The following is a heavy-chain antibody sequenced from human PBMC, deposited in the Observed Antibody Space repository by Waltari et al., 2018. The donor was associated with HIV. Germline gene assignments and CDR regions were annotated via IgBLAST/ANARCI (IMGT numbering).Heavy chain of an antibody. D-gene: IGHD1-26*01. V-gene: IGHV3-48*01. CDR1: GFTFSSYS. CDR2: ISSSGSTI. J-gene: IGHJ4*02. CDR3: ARDYSGTYADFDY. Sequence: EVQLVESGGGLVQPGGSLRLSCAASGFTFSSYSMNWVRQAPGKGLEWVAYISSSGSTIYYADSVRGRFTISRDNAKNSLYLQLNSLRAEDTAVYYWARDYSGTYADFDYWGQGTLVTVSS.